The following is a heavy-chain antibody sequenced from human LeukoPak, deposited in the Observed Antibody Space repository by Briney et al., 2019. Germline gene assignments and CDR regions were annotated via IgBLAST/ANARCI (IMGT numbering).Heavy chain of an antibody. J-gene: IGHJ3*02. V-gene: IGHV4-61*02. CDR2: IYTSGNT. Sequence: KPSQTRSLTCTVSGDSISSGNYYWTWIRQPAGKGLEWIGRIYTSGNTNYNPSLKSQVTISMDTSKNQFSLNLNSMTAADTAVYYCARDRAGDSFDIWGQGTMVTVSS. D-gene: IGHD7-27*01. CDR3: ARDRAGDSFDI. CDR1: GDSISSGNYY.